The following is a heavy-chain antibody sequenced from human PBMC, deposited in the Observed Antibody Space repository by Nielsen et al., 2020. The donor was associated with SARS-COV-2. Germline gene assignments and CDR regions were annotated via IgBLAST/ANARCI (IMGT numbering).Heavy chain of an antibody. D-gene: IGHD6-19*01. CDR3: AKDIRIAVAGLFDS. CDR2: INWSSGTI. V-gene: IGHV3-9*01. J-gene: IGHJ4*02. Sequence: SLKISCAASGFTFDDFAMHWVRQAPGKGLEWVSGINWSSGTIAYADSVKGRFTISRDNAKNSLYLQMNSLRSEDTALYYCAKDIRIAVAGLFDSWGQGTLVTVSS. CDR1: GFTFDDFA.